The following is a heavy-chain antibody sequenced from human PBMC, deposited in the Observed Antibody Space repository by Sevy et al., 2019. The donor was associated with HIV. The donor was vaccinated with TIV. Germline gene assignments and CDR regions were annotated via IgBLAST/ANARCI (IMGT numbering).Heavy chain of an antibody. CDR3: VRQRDGITMVRGVIITRPLYDY. J-gene: IGHJ4*02. D-gene: IGHD3-10*01. CDR2: IYPGDSDT. CDR1: GYSFTSYW. V-gene: IGHV5-51*01. Sequence: GESLKISCKGSGYSFTSYWIGWVRQMPGKGLEWMGIIYPGDSDTRYSPSFQGQVTISADKSISTAYLQWSSLKASDTAMYYCVRQRDGITMVRGVIITRPLYDYWGQGTLVTVSS.